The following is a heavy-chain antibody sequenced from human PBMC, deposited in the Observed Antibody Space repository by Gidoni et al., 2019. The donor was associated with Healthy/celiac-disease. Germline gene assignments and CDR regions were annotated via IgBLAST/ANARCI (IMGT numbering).Heavy chain of an antibody. J-gene: IGHJ6*04. CDR1: GFTFRGSA. CDR2: IRSKANSYAT. D-gene: IGHD6-13*01. V-gene: IGHV3-73*02. Sequence: EVQLVESGGVLVQPGGSLKLSCAASGFTFRGSALHWVRQASGKGLEWGGRIRSKANSYATAYAASVKGRFTISRDDSKNTAYLQMNSLKTEDTAVYYCTSRGREYGSSWTGYYYGMDVWGKGTTVTVSS. CDR3: TSRGREYGSSWTGYYYGMDV.